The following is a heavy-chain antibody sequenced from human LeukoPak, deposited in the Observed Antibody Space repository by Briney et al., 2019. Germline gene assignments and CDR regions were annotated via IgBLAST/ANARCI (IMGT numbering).Heavy chain of an antibody. D-gene: IGHD2-2*01. CDR2: MSVIDDSI. V-gene: IGHV3-23*01. CDR1: GSTLRNYI. J-gene: IGHJ3*01. CDR3: AREGYTSGYAGAFDF. Sequence: GGSLRLSCVASGSTLRNYIMTWVRQAPGKGLEWVSSMSVIDDSIYYADSVKGRFTISRDNSKSTLSLQMSSLRAEDTGVYYCAREGYTSGYAGAFDFWGQGSAVTVSS.